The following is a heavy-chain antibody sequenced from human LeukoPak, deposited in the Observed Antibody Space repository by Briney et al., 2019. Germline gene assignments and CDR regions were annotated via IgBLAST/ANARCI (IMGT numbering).Heavy chain of an antibody. J-gene: IGHJ4*02. CDR2: IIPIFGTA. CDR3: ASSGYGSGTYYFDY. D-gene: IGHD3-10*01. Sequence: ASVKVSCKASGYTFTSYYMHWVRQAPGQGLEWMGGIIPIFGTANYAQKFQGRVTITADESTSTACMELSSLRSEDTAVYYCASSGYGSGTYYFDYWGQGTLVTVSS. CDR1: GYTFTSYY. V-gene: IGHV1-69*13.